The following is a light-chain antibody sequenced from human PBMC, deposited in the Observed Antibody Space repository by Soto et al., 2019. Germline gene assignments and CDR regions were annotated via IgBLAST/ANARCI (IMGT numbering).Light chain of an antibody. CDR2: DAS. CDR1: QSVSRY. V-gene: IGKV3-11*01. J-gene: IGKJ5*01. Sequence: EIVLTQSPATLSLSPGERATLSCRASQSVSRYLAWYQQKPGQAPRLLIYDASNRATGIPARFSGSGSGTDFTLTISSLEHEDFAVYYCQQRSNWTPTFGQGTRLEIK. CDR3: QQRSNWTPT.